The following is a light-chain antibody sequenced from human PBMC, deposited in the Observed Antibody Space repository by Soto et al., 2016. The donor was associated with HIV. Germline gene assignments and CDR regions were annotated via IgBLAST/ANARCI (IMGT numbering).Light chain of an antibody. Sequence: DIQMTQSPSTLSASVGDRVTITCRASQSISSWLAWYQQKPGKAPKLLVYKASSVYSGVPSRFSGSGSGTEFTLTINSLQPDDFATYYCQQYHSYLYTFGQGTKLGIK. J-gene: IGKJ2*01. CDR1: QSISSW. CDR2: KAS. CDR3: QQYHSYLYT. V-gene: IGKV1-5*03.